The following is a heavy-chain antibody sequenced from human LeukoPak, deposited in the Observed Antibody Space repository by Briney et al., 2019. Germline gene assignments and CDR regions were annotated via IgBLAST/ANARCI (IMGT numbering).Heavy chain of an antibody. CDR2: IYYSGST. D-gene: IGHD2-15*01. CDR1: GGSISSYY. V-gene: IGHV4-59*01. Sequence: PSETLSLTCTVSGGSISSYYWSWIRQPPGKGLEWIGYIYYSGSTNYNPSLKGRVTISVDTSKNQFSLKLSSVTAADTAVYYCARISQCSGGSCYDYYYYYMDVWGKGTTVTVSS. CDR3: ARISQCSGGSCYDYYYYYMDV. J-gene: IGHJ6*03.